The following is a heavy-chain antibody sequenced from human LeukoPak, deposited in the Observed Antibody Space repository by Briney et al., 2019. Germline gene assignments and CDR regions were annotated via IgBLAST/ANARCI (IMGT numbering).Heavy chain of an antibody. D-gene: IGHD2-2*01. V-gene: IGHV3-21*01. CDR2: ISSSSSYI. Sequence: PGGSLRLSCAASGFTFSSYSMNWVRQAPGKGLEWVSSISSSSSYIYYADSVKGRFTISRDNAKNSLYLQMNSLRAEDTAVYYCAREGVGYCSSTSCPFDYWGQGTLATVSS. J-gene: IGHJ4*02. CDR1: GFTFSSYS. CDR3: AREGVGYCSSTSCPFDY.